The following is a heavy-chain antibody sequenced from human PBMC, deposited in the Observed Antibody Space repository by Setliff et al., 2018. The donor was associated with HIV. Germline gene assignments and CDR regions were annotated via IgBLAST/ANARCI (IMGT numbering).Heavy chain of an antibody. D-gene: IGHD3-16*01. CDR3: ARHVGGSYVNFDY. J-gene: IGHJ4*02. Sequence: SETLSLTCTVSGGSISSSNYYWGRIRQPPGKGLAWIGSIYYSGSTYYNPSLKSRITISVDTSKNQFSLKLSSVTAADTAVYYCARHVGGSYVNFDYWGQGTLVTVSS. V-gene: IGHV4-39*01. CDR2: IYYSGST. CDR1: GGSISSSNYY.